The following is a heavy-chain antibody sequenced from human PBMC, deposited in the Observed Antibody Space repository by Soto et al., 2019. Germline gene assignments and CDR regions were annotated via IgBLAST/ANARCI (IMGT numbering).Heavy chain of an antibody. CDR1: GYTFTSYG. CDR3: VADLPNSSDYVPTDY. CDR2: ISAYNGNT. J-gene: IGHJ4*02. V-gene: IGHV1-18*01. D-gene: IGHD3-22*01. Sequence: ASVEVSCKASGYTFTSYGISWVRQAPGQGLEWMGWISAYNGNTNYAQKLQGRVTMTTDTSTSTAYMELRSLRAEDTAVYYCVADLPNSSDYVPTDYWGQGTLVTVSS.